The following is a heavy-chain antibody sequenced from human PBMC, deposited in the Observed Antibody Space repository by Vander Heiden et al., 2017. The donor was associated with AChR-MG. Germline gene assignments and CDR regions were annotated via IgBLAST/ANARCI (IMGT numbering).Heavy chain of an antibody. J-gene: IGHJ4*01. V-gene: IGHV4-39*01. CDR2: IYYSGST. CDR1: GGSIRSSSYY. D-gene: IGHD2-2*01. Sequence: QLQLQESGPGLVKPSETLSLTCPVSGGSIRSSSYYWGWIRQPPGKGLEWIGSIYYSGSTYYNPSLKSRVTISVDTSKNQFALKLSSVTAADTAVYYCARHAPDSVVVPAAIDYWGHGTLVTVSS. CDR3: ARHAPDSVVVPAAIDY.